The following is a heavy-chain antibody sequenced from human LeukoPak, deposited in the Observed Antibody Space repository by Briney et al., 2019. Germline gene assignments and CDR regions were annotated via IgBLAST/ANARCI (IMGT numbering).Heavy chain of an antibody. CDR1: GGSISTYY. D-gene: IGHD3-10*01. V-gene: IGHV4-59*01. Sequence: SETLSLTCTVSGGSISTYYWNWIRQPPGKGLEWIGYIYYSGRTNYNPSLKSRVSISIDTSKNQVSLKVKSVTAADTAVYYCARGGRSRGSMSFYYMDVWGKGATVTVSS. CDR3: ARGGRSRGSMSFYYMDV. J-gene: IGHJ6*03. CDR2: IYYSGRT.